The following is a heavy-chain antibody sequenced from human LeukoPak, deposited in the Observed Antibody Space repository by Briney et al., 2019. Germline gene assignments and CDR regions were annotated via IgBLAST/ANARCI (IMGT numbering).Heavy chain of an antibody. D-gene: IGHD3-10*01. J-gene: IGHJ3*02. CDR2: IYYSGST. CDR3: ARHRLGLLWFGESWAPDAFDI. CDR1: GGSISSSSYY. Sequence: SETLSLTCTVSGGSISSSSYYWGWIRQPPGKGLEWIGSIYYSGSTYYNPSLKSRVTISVDTSKNQFSLKLSSVTAADTAAYYCARHRLGLLWFGESWAPDAFDIWGQGTMVTVSS. V-gene: IGHV4-39*01.